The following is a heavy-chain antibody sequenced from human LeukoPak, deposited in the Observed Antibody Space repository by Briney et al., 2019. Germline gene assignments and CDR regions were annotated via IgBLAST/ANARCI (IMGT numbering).Heavy chain of an antibody. D-gene: IGHD3-22*01. CDR2: TYYMSKWYN. CDR1: GDSLSRNSAA. Sequence: SQTLSLTCAISGDSLSRNSAAWNSTRQYPSRGLEWLGRTYYMSKWYNDYAVSVKSRITINPDTSKNQFSLQLNSVTPEDTAVYYCARGSHGSYYDSSGYYDPHYGMDVWGQGTTVTVSS. CDR3: ARGSHGSYYDSSGYYDPHYGMDV. J-gene: IGHJ6*02. V-gene: IGHV6-1*01.